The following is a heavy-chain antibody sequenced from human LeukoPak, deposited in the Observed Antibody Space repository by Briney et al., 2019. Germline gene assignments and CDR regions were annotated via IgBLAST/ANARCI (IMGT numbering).Heavy chain of an antibody. D-gene: IGHD5-24*01. J-gene: IGHJ4*02. Sequence: PSETLSLTCTVSGGSISSYYWSWIRQPPGKGLEWIGYIYYSGSTNYNPSLKSRVTISVDTSKNQFSLKLSSVTAADTAVYYCARDPGDGYTPGADYWGQGTLVTVSS. CDR2: IYYSGST. CDR1: GGSISSYY. V-gene: IGHV4-59*12. CDR3: ARDPGDGYTPGADY.